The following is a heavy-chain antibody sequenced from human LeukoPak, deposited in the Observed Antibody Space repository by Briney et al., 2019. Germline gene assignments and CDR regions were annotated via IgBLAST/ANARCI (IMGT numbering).Heavy chain of an antibody. V-gene: IGHV3-9*01. J-gene: IGHJ4*02. Sequence: GGSLRLSCAVSGFTFDDYAMHWVRQAPGKGLEWVSGISWNSGSIGYADSVKGRFTISRDNAKNSLYLQMNSLRAEDKALYYCAKAYSSSWPYFDYWGQGTLVTVSS. CDR2: ISWNSGSI. CDR3: AKAYSSSWPYFDY. CDR1: GFTFDDYA. D-gene: IGHD6-13*01.